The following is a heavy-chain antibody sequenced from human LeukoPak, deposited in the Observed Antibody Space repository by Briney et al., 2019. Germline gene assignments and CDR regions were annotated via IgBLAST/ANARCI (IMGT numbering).Heavy chain of an antibody. CDR3: ARGWYYYDSSGYPSHFDY. CDR1: GGSFSGYY. Sequence: SETLSLTCAVYGGSFSGYYWSWIRQPPGKGLEWIGEINHSGSTNYNPSLKSRVTISVDTSKNQFSLKLSSVTAADTAVYYCARGWYYYDSSGYPSHFDYWGQGTLVTVSS. J-gene: IGHJ4*02. CDR2: INHSGST. V-gene: IGHV4-34*01. D-gene: IGHD3-22*01.